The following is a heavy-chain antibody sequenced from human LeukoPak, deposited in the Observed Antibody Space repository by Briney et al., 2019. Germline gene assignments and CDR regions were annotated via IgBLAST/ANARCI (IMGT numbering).Heavy chain of an antibody. D-gene: IGHD6-19*01. CDR1: GFTFSSYW. Sequence: GGPLRLSCAASGFTFSSYWMSWVRQAPGKGLEWVANIKQDGSEKYYVDSVKGRFTISRDNAKNSLYLQMNSLRAEDTAVYYCARAVAGEWFDPWGQGTLVTVSS. CDR3: ARAVAGEWFDP. J-gene: IGHJ5*02. CDR2: IKQDGSEK. V-gene: IGHV3-7*01.